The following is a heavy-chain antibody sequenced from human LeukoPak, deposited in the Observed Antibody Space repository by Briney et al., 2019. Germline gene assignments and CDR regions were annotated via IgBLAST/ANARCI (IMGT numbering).Heavy chain of an antibody. CDR3: AKAETLYYYGSGSLDY. CDR1: GFTFSSYG. CDR2: IHHDGSNK. Sequence: GGSLRLSCAASGFTFSSYGMHWVRQAPGKGLDWVAFIHHDGSNKYYADSVRGRFTISRDNSKNTLYLQMNSLRAEDTAVYYCAKAETLYYYGSGSLDYWGQGTLVTVSS. D-gene: IGHD3-10*01. V-gene: IGHV3-30*02. J-gene: IGHJ4*02.